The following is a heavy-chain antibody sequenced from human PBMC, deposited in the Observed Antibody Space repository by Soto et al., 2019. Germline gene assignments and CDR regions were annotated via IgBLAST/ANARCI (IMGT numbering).Heavy chain of an antibody. Sequence: PSETLSFTCTVSGASIGDSYWSWIRKPPGKGLEYIGYIYESGNTNSKPSLESRVTMSVDTSKNQVSLKLTSVTAADTAVYYWTRGYDGSGYIALDVWGQGIKVTVSS. V-gene: IGHV4-59*01. J-gene: IGHJ3*01. CDR3: TRGYDGSGYIALDV. CDR2: IYESGNT. D-gene: IGHD3-22*01. CDR1: GASIGDSY.